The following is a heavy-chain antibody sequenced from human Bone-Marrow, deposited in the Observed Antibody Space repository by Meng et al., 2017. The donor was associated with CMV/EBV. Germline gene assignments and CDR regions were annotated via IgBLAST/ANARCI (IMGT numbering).Heavy chain of an antibody. Sequence: GESLKISCAASGFTFSRYAMSWARQAPGKGLEWVSGISGRGDSTSDADSVKGRFTISRDNSKNTVYLQMNSLRAEDTAIYYCAKDPRGPTAIYLYDFDYWGQGTLVTSPQ. CDR3: AKDPRGPTAIYLYDFDY. D-gene: IGHD2-2*02. CDR1: GFTFSRYA. CDR2: ISGRGDST. J-gene: IGHJ4*02. V-gene: IGHV3-23*01.